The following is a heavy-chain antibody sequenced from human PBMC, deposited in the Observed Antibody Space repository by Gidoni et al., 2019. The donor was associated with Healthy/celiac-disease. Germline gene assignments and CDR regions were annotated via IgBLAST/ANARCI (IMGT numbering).Heavy chain of an antibody. J-gene: IGHJ4*02. CDR2: ISSSSSYI. CDR3: ARDPGSSGYPWYFDY. D-gene: IGHD3-22*01. Sequence: EVQLVESGGGLVKPGGSLSLSCAASGFTFSRYSMNWVRQAPGKGLEWVSSISSSSSYIYYADAVKGRFTISRDNAKNSLYLQMNSLRAEDTAVYYCARDPGSSGYPWYFDYWGQGTLVTVSS. CDR1: GFTFSRYS. V-gene: IGHV3-21*01.